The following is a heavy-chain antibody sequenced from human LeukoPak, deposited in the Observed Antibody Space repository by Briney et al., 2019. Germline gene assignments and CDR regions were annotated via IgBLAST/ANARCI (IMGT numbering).Heavy chain of an antibody. CDR3: APAYIWGSFRTFNY. Sequence: PSETLSLTCTVSGGSISSSSYSWGWIRQPPGKGLEWVGSITYSGTTYYNPSLKSRVTISVDTSKSQFSLKLTSVTAADTAVYYCAPAYIWGSFRTFNYWGQGTLVTVSS. CDR2: ITYSGTT. J-gene: IGHJ4*02. V-gene: IGHV4-39*01. CDR1: GGSISSSSYS. D-gene: IGHD3-16*02.